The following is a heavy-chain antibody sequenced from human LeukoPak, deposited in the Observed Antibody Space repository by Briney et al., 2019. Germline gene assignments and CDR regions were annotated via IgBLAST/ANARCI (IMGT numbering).Heavy chain of an antibody. J-gene: IGHJ6*02. Sequence: SETLSLTCTVSGGSIGSYYWTWIRQTPEKGREWIGSIYYNGNTNYNPSLKSRVAISIDTSKSQFSLKVTSVIAANTATYYCARDSRYSYGSGGMDVWGQGTTVTVSS. CDR2: IYYNGNT. CDR3: ARDSRYSYGSGGMDV. D-gene: IGHD3-10*01. V-gene: IGHV4-59*01. CDR1: GGSIGSYY.